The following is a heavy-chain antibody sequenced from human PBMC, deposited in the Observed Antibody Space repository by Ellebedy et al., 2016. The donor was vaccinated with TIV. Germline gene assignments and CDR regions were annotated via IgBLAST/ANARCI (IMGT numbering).Heavy chain of an antibody. CDR2: ISWNSGSI. J-gene: IGHJ4*02. V-gene: IGHV3-9*01. D-gene: IGHD6-19*01. CDR1: GFTFDDYA. CDR3: AKGYSSGWLEVDY. Sequence: PGGSLRLSCAASGFTFDDYAMHWVRQAPGKGLEWVSGISWNSGSIGYADSVKGRFTISRDNAKNSLYLQMNSLRAEDTALYYCAKGYSSGWLEVDYWGQGTLVTVSS.